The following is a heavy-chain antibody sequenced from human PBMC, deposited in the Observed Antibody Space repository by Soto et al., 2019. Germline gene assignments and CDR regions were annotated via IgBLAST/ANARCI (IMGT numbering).Heavy chain of an antibody. Sequence: VGSLRLSCAASVFTFSSYAMSWVRHSPGKGLEWVSAISGSGGSTYYADSVKGRFTISRDNSKNTLYLQMNSLRAEDTAVYYCAKSYVPRMSTPFAYGGQGTRVPVS. V-gene: IGHV3-23*01. CDR2: ISGSGGST. J-gene: IGHJ4*02. CDR3: AKSYVPRMSTPFAY. CDR1: VFTFSSYA. D-gene: IGHD2-2*01.